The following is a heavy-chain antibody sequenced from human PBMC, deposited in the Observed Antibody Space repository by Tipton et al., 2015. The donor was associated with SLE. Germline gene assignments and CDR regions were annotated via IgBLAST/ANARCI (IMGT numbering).Heavy chain of an antibody. CDR1: GFTFSGYE. CDR2: ITTGGDV. Sequence: SLRLSCAASGFTFSGYEMNWVRQAPGKGLEWVSYITTGGDVFYANSVRGRFTISRENAKNSLYLQMNSLRADDTAVYYCARDCGSGVSCYRYWGQGTQVTVSS. V-gene: IGHV3-48*03. CDR3: ARDCGSGVSCYRY. D-gene: IGHD2-15*01. J-gene: IGHJ4*02.